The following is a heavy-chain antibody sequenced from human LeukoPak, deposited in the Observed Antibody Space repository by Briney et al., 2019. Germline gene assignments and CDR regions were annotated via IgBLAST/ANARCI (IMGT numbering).Heavy chain of an antibody. V-gene: IGHV3-11*06. J-gene: IGHJ6*03. Sequence: GGSLRLSCAASGFTFSDYYMSWIRQAPGKGLEWVSSISSSSTYIYYADSVKGRFTISRDNAKNSLYLQMNSLKAEDTAVYYCASGGTSFLVGYYYYMDVWGQGTTVTVSS. CDR1: GFTFSDYY. D-gene: IGHD2-2*01. CDR3: ASGGTSFLVGYYYYMDV. CDR2: ISSSSTYI.